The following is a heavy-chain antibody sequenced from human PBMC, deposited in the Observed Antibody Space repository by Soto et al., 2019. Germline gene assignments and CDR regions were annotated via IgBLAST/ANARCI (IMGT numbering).Heavy chain of an antibody. CDR2: ISGGGDTT. D-gene: IGHD3-10*01. J-gene: IGHJ4*02. V-gene: IGHV3-23*01. Sequence: EVQLLESGGGLVQPGGSLRLSCEASGFTFNNDAMTWVRQAPGKRLEWVSAISGGGDTTSYADCVKGRFTVSRDGSKNTLYLQMSSLRAEDTALYYCAKGRGGSGSLTPRVDFWGQGTLVPVSS. CDR3: AKGRGGSGSLTPRVDF. CDR1: GFTFNNDA.